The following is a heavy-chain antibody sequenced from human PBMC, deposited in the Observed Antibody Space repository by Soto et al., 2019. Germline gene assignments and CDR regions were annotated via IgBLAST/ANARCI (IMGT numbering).Heavy chain of an antibody. D-gene: IGHD5-12*01. Sequence: GASVKVSCKASGYTFTSYVISWLRQAPGQGLEWMGWISAYNGNTNYAQKLQGRVTMTTDTSTSTAYMELRSLRSDDTAVYYCARDWGGWLQLSLGYWGQGTLVTVSS. CDR1: GYTFTSYV. V-gene: IGHV1-18*01. CDR3: ARDWGGWLQLSLGY. J-gene: IGHJ4*02. CDR2: ISAYNGNT.